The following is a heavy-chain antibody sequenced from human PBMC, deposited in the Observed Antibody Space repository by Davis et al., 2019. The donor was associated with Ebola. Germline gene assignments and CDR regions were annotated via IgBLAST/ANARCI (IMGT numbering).Heavy chain of an antibody. V-gene: IGHV3-9*01. D-gene: IGHD4-17*01. CDR1: GFTFDDYA. CDR3: AKDIWDGDPLAAGYYGMDV. J-gene: IGHJ6*02. CDR2: ISWNSGSI. Sequence: SLKISCAASGFTFDDYAMHWVRQAPGKGLEWVSGISWNSGSIGYADSVKGRFTISRDNAKNSLYLQMNSLRAEDTALYYCAKDIWDGDPLAAGYYGMDVWGQGTTVTVSS.